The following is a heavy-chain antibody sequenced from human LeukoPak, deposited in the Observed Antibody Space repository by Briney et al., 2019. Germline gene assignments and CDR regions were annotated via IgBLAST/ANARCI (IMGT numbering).Heavy chain of an antibody. J-gene: IGHJ6*02. V-gene: IGHV3-23*01. D-gene: IGHD2-15*01. CDR2: ISGSGGST. Sequence: GGSLRLSCAASGFTFSSYAMSWVRQAPGKGLEWVSVISGSGGSTYYADSVKGRFTISRDNSKNTLYLQMNSLRAEDTAVYYCAKCSGGSCYYYGMDVWGQGTTVTVSS. CDR1: GFTFSSYA. CDR3: AKCSGGSCYYYGMDV.